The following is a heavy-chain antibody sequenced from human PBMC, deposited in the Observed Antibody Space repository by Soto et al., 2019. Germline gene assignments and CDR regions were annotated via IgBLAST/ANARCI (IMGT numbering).Heavy chain of an antibody. J-gene: IGHJ6*02. Sequence: QVQLVESGGGVVQPGRSLRLSCAASGFTFSSYAMHWVRQAPGKGLEWVAVISYDGSNKYYADSVKGRFTISRDNSKNTLYLQMNSLRAEDTAVYYCARASNPYYYYYGMDVWGQGNTVTVSS. V-gene: IGHV3-30-3*01. D-gene: IGHD4-4*01. CDR2: ISYDGSNK. CDR1: GFTFSSYA. CDR3: ARASNPYYYYYGMDV.